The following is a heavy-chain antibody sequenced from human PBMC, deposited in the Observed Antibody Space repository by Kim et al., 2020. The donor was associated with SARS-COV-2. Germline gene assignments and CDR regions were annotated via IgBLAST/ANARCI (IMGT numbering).Heavy chain of an antibody. Sequence: SETLSLTCAVYGGSFSGYYWSWIRQPPGKGLEWIGEINHSGSTNYNPSLKSRVTISVDTSKNQFSLKLSSVTAADTAVYYCARVGSYYSSSWGGPRYYFGYGGQGTLVTVSS. J-gene: IGHJ4*02. D-gene: IGHD6-13*01. CDR2: INHSGST. CDR1: GGSFSGYY. CDR3: ARVGSYYSSSWGGPRYYFGY. V-gene: IGHV4-34*01.